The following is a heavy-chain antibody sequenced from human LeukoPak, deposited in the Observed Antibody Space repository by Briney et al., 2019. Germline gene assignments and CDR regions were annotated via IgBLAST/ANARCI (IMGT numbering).Heavy chain of an antibody. V-gene: IGHV3-30*04. CDR2: ISYDGSNK. Sequence: SGGSLRLSCAASGFTFSSYAMHWVRQAPGKGLEWVAVISYDGSNKYYADSVKGRFTISRDNSKNTLFLQMNSLRAEDTAVYYCARDPFGSGNWFDPWGQGTLVTVSS. D-gene: IGHD3-10*01. CDR3: ARDPFGSGNWFDP. CDR1: GFTFSSYA. J-gene: IGHJ5*02.